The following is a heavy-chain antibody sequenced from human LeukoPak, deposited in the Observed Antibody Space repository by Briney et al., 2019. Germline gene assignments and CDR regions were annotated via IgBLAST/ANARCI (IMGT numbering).Heavy chain of an antibody. CDR2: IKQDGSER. CDR1: GFTFSSYA. V-gene: IGHV3-7*01. D-gene: IGHD2-2*03. J-gene: IGHJ5*02. CDR3: ARDGGDCSSTSCYPNWFDP. Sequence: TGGSLRLSCAASGFTFSSYAMSWVRQAPGKGLEWVANIKQDGSERYYVDSVKGRFTISRDNAKNSLYLQMSSLRAEDTAVYYCARDGGDCSSTSCYPNWFDPWGQGTLVTVSS.